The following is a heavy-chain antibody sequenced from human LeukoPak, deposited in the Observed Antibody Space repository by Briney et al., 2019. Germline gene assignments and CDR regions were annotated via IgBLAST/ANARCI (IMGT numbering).Heavy chain of an antibody. J-gene: IGHJ6*03. CDR1: GFIFSNYA. D-gene: IGHD3-16*02. CDR3: ARGMLSFYYYFLDV. Sequence: PGGSLRLSCAASGFIFSNYAIHWVRQAPGKGLEYVSTISSDGGDIYYADSVRGRFTISRDTSKNKVYLQMGSLGAEGTAVYYCARGMLSFYYYFLDVWGNGTTVTVSS. V-gene: IGHV3-64*02. CDR2: ISSDGGDI.